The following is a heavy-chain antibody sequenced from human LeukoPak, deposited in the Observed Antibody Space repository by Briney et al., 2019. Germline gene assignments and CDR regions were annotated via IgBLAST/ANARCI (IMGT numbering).Heavy chain of an antibody. J-gene: IGHJ5*02. Sequence: ASVKVSCTASGYTFTGYYMHWVRQAPGQGLEWMGWINPNSGGTNYAQKFQSRVTMTRDTSISTAYMELSRLRSDDTAVYYCARDFSVGGGYCSSTSCYTTWFDPWGQGTLVTVSS. V-gene: IGHV1-2*02. CDR1: GYTFTGYY. CDR3: ARDFSVGGGYCSSTSCYTTWFDP. D-gene: IGHD2-2*02. CDR2: INPNSGGT.